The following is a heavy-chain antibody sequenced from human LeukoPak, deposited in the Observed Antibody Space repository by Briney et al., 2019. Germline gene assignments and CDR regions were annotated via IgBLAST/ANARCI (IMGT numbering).Heavy chain of an antibody. CDR2: ISSSGGTK. D-gene: IGHD2-21*01. J-gene: IGHJ3*02. CDR3: AKDQGVHLFDI. Sequence: GGSLRLSCAASGLTFSDYYMSWIRQAPGKGLEWVSYISSSGGTKYYADSVKGRFTISRDNAKNSYLQLNSLRAEDTAVYYCAKDQGVHLFDIWGHGTMVTVSS. CDR1: GLTFSDYY. V-gene: IGHV3-11*01.